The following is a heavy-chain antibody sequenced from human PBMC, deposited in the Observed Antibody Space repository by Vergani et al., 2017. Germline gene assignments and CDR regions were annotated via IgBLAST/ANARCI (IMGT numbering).Heavy chain of an antibody. Sequence: QVQLVQSGAEVKKPGASVKVSCKASGYTFTSYYMHWVRQAPGQGLEWMGIINPSGGSTSYAQKFQGRVTMTRDTSTSTVYMELSSLRSEDTAVYYCARDLHIVVVTASSPYGMDVWGQGTTVTVSS. J-gene: IGHJ6*02. CDR2: INPSGGST. CDR1: GYTFTSYY. D-gene: IGHD2-21*02. CDR3: ARDLHIVVVTASSPYGMDV. V-gene: IGHV1-46*01.